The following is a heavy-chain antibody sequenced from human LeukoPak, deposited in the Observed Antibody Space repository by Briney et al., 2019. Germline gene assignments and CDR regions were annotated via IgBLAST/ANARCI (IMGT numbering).Heavy chain of an antibody. J-gene: IGHJ4*02. CDR1: GGSVSSTSYY. Sequence: SSETLSLTCDVSGGSVSSTSYYWGWIRQPPGKGLEWIGIIYQSGSTYYNPSLKSRVAISLDTSKNQFSLKLSSVTAADTAVYYCARDVYFPDTSGYKDFWGQGALVTVSS. CDR3: ARDVYFPDTSGYKDF. V-gene: IGHV4-39*07. CDR2: IYQSGST. D-gene: IGHD3-22*01.